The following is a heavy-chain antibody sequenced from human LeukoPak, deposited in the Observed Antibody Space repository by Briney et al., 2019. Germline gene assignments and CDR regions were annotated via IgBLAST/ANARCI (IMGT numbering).Heavy chain of an antibody. CDR1: GFTFFSAW. V-gene: IGHV3-15*01. D-gene: IGHD1-1*01. CDR3: AADIVGTSGTTWGY. Sequence: GGSLRLSCAASGFTFFSAWMSWVRQAPGKGLEWVGRIKSKIDGETTDYAAPVKGRFTISRDDSRNMLFLQMNSLKTEDTALYYCAADIVGTSGTTWGYWGQGALVTVSS. CDR2: IKSKIDGETT. J-gene: IGHJ4*02.